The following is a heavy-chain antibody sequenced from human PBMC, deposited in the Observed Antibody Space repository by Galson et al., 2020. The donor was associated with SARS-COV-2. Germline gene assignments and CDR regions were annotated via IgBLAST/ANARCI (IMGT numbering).Heavy chain of an antibody. Sequence: QLGESLKISCAASGFTFISYGMHWVRQAPGKGLEWVAVISYDGSNKYYADSVKGRFTISRDNSKNTLYLQMNSLRAEDTAVYYCAKTMANYYYYYYGMDVWGQGTTVTVSS. D-gene: IGHD3-10*01. CDR3: AKTMANYYYYYYGMDV. J-gene: IGHJ6*02. V-gene: IGHV3-30*18. CDR2: ISYDGSNK. CDR1: GFTFISYG.